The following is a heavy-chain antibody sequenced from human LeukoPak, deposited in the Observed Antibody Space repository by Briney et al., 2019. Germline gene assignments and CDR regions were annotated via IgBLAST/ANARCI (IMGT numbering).Heavy chain of an antibody. Sequence: GGFLRLSCAASGFTFDDYAMHWVRQAPGKGLEWVSGISWNSGSIGYADSVKGRFTISGDNAKNSLYLQMNSLRAEDTALYYCAKDISGWFDYWGQGTLVTVSS. V-gene: IGHV3-9*01. D-gene: IGHD6-19*01. CDR2: ISWNSGSI. J-gene: IGHJ4*02. CDR3: AKDISGWFDY. CDR1: GFTFDDYA.